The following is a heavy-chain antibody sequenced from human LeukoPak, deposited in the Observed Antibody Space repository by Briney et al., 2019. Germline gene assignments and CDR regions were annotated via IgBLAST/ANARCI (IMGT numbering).Heavy chain of an antibody. D-gene: IGHD6-13*01. Sequence: GGSLRLSCAASGFTFDDYAMHWVRQAPGKGLEWVSGISWNSGSIGYADSVKGRFTISRDNAKNSLYLQMNSLRAEDTAVYYCASIAAAGTKIDYWGQGTLVTVSS. V-gene: IGHV3-9*01. J-gene: IGHJ4*02. CDR1: GFTFDDYA. CDR2: ISWNSGSI. CDR3: ASIAAAGTKIDY.